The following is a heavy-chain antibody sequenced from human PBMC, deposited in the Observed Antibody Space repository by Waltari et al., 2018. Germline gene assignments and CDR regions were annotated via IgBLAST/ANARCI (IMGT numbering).Heavy chain of an antibody. CDR3: SRGPRNWFDP. V-gene: IGHV4-59*01. CDR2: IYYSGST. J-gene: IGHJ5*02. CDR1: GGSISSYY. Sequence: QVQLQESGPGLVKPSETLSLTCTVSGGSISSYYWSWIRQPPGKGLEWIGYIYYSGSTNYNPALKSRVTLPVDTSMNQFSLKLSSVTAADTAVYYCSRGPRNWFDPWGQGTLVTVSS.